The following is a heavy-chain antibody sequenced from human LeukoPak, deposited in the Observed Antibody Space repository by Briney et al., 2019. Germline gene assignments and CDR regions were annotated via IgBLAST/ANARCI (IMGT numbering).Heavy chain of an antibody. V-gene: IGHV4-59*01. J-gene: IGHJ4*02. CDR1: GDSINYYY. D-gene: IGHD2-15*01. Sequence: SETLPLTCTVSGDSINYYYWSWIRQSPGKGLEWIGYVYYNGSAKYNPSLKSRVTISVDVSKNQFSLKVSSVTAADTAIYYCARKGGHFDYWGPGTLVTVSS. CDR3: ARKGGHFDY. CDR2: VYYNGSA.